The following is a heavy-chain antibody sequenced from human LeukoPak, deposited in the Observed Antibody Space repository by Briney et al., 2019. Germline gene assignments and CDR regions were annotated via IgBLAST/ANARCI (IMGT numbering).Heavy chain of an antibody. CDR3: ARCESSGCLH. CDR2: INQVGSEK. V-gene: IGHV3-7*05. CDR1: GFTFSSYW. D-gene: IGHD6-19*01. J-gene: IGHJ4*02. Sequence: GGSLRPSCAASGFTFSSYWMIWVRQAPGKGLEWVANINQVGSEKYYVDSVKGRFTISRDNAKNSLYLQMNSLRAEDTAVYYCARCESSGCLHWGQGTLVTVSS.